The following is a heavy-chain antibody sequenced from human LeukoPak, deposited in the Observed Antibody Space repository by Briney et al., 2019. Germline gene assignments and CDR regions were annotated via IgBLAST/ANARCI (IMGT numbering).Heavy chain of an antibody. CDR1: TGPISRDY. D-gene: IGHD1-7*01. CDR2: IYYIWST. Sequence: SETLSLTCTVSTGPISRDYWSWMQQPPPKELEWIGSIYYIWSTNQHAPLKSRFTISVDTYDNQLSLTVSSVSAARTPVYYFARHEDGTTLDYWGQGTLVTVSS. J-gene: IGHJ4*02. V-gene: IGHV4-59*08. CDR3: ARHEDGTTLDY.